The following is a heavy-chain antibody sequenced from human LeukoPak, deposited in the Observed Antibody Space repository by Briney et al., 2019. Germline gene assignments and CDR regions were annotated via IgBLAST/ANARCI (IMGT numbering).Heavy chain of an antibody. CDR3: ARDGVGTTPERRFDY. CDR1: GFTFSSYA. Sequence: GGSLRLSCAASGFTFSSYAMNWVRQAPGKGLEWVSYISSSSGTIYSADSVKGRFTISRDNAKNSLYLQMNSLRAEDTAVYYCARDGVGTTPERRFDYWGQGTLVTVSS. J-gene: IGHJ4*02. CDR2: ISSSSGTI. V-gene: IGHV3-48*04. D-gene: IGHD1-26*01.